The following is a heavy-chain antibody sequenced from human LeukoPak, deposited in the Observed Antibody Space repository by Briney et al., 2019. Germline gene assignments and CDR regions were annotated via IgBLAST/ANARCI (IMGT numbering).Heavy chain of an antibody. J-gene: IGHJ5*02. CDR1: GYSFTNYW. Sequence: GESLRISCKGSGYSFTNYWINWVRQMPGKGLEWMGRIDPSDSYTNYSPSFQGHVTISADKSISTAYLQWSCLKASDTAMYYCARHYYYGSGSYYTERNWFDPWGQGTLVTVSS. D-gene: IGHD3-10*01. CDR2: IDPSDSYT. CDR3: ARHYYYGSGSYYTERNWFDP. V-gene: IGHV5-10-1*01.